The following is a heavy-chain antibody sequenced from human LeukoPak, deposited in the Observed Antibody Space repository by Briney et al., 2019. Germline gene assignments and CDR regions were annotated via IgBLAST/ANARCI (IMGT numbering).Heavy chain of an antibody. CDR1: GFTFSSYG. CDR2: IRYDGSNK. J-gene: IGHJ4*02. CDR3: AKDHLYYFDY. Sequence: GWSLRLSCAASGFTFSSYGMYWVRQAPGKGLEWVAFIRYDGSNKYYADSVKGRFTISRDKSKNTLYLQKNNLRAEDTAVYYCAKDHLYYFDYWGQGTLVTVSS. V-gene: IGHV3-30*02.